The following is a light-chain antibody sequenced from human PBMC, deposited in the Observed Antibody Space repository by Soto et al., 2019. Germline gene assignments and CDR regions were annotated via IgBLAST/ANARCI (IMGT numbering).Light chain of an antibody. J-gene: IGKJ5*01. CDR1: QSVSGN. V-gene: IGKV3-15*01. CDR3: QHYKNLLIT. CDR2: GAS. Sequence: EIVMTQSPATLSVSPGERATLSCRASQSVSGNLAWYQQKPGQAPRLLIYGASTRATGIPPRFSGGGSGTDFTHTISCLHSQDFVVDYCQHYKNLLITLGQGTRLGMK.